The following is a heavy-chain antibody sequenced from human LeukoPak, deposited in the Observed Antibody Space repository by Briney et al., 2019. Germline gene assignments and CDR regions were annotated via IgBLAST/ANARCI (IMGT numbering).Heavy chain of an antibody. CDR3: ALSIGFQSNGIFDY. D-gene: IGHD1-14*01. CDR1: GCTFSSYA. J-gene: IGHJ4*02. Sequence: SVSVSCTASGCTFSSYALSWVRQAPGQGLEWMGMIIPMFSTSNYAQKFQGRVTITADTSTSTAYMELSSLRSEDTAIYYCALSIGFQSNGIFDYWGQGTLVIVSS. V-gene: IGHV1-69*06. CDR2: IIPMFSTS.